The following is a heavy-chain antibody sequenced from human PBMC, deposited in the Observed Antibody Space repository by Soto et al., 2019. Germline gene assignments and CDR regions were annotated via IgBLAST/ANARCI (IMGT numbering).Heavy chain of an antibody. D-gene: IGHD3-3*01. Sequence: QINLIESGPTLVNPTQTLTLTCTFSGFSLSTSGAAVGWVRQPPGRALEWLALIYWDGDKRYNASLGNRLTITKDTPMNQVVLTLTNVYPADTATYYWAHRATMTIFGLIIDNGIWFDPWGQGTRVIVSS. CDR1: GFSLSTSGAA. CDR2: IYWDGDK. CDR3: AHRATMTIFGLIIDNGIWFDP. V-gene: IGHV2-5*02. J-gene: IGHJ5*02.